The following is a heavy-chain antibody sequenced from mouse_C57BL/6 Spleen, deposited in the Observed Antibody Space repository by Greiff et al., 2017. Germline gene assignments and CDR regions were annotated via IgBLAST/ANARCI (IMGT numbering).Heavy chain of an antibody. Sequence: EVKLMESEGGLVQPGSSMKLSCTASGFTFSDYYMAWVRQVPEKGLEWVANINYDGSSTYYLDSLKSRFIISRDNAKNILYLQMSSLKSEDTATYYCARAYYSNRDYWGQGTTLTGAS. J-gene: IGHJ2*01. V-gene: IGHV5-16*01. CDR1: GFTFSDYY. D-gene: IGHD2-5*01. CDR3: ARAYYSNRDY. CDR2: INYDGSST.